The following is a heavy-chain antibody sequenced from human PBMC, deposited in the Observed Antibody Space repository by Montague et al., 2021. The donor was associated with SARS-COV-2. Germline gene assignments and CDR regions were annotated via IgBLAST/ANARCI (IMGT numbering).Heavy chain of an antibody. D-gene: IGHD3-22*01. CDR2: INHRGTS. J-gene: IGHJ4*02. Sequence: SETLSLTCAVYGGSFSDYFWTWIRQPPGKGLEWIGEINHRGTSNYNPSLKSRVSISVNTSKNQFSLYLGSVTAADTAVYYCARCRQHFNMIVVVMTGGEYYFDYWGQGTLVTVFS. V-gene: IGHV4-34*01. CDR1: GGSFSDYF. CDR3: ARCRQHFNMIVVVMTGGEYYFDY.